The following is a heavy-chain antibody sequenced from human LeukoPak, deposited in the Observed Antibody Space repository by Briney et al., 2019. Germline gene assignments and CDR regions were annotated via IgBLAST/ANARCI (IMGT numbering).Heavy chain of an antibody. Sequence: SETLSLTCIVSGGSISSYYWSWIRQPPGKGLEWIRYIYYTGRTNYNPSLKSRVTISIDVSMTHFSLKLSSVTAADTAVYYCARDSQVVTAINAFDIWGQGTVVTVSS. J-gene: IGHJ3*02. CDR3: ARDSQVVTAINAFDI. V-gene: IGHV4-59*01. CDR2: IYYTGRT. D-gene: IGHD2-21*02. CDR1: GGSISSYY.